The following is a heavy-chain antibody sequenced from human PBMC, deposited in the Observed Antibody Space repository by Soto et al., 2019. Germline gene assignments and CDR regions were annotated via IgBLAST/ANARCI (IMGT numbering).Heavy chain of an antibody. CDR3: ARVGDSISTSCYRGDYYYYGMDV. D-gene: IGHD2-2*02. CDR2: IIPIFGTA. Sequence: QVQLVQSGAEVKKPGSSVKVSCKASGGTFSSYAISWVRQAPGQGLEWMEGIIPIFGTANYAQKFQGRVTITADESTSTAYMELSSLRSEDTAVYYCARVGDSISTSCYRGDYYYYGMDVWGQGTTVTVSS. V-gene: IGHV1-69*12. J-gene: IGHJ6*02. CDR1: GGTFSSYA.